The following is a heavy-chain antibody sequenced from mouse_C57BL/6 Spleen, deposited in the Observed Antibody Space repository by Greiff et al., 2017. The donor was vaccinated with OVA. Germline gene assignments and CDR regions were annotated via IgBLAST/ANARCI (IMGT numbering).Heavy chain of an antibody. CDR2: ISNLAYSI. D-gene: IGHD3-2*02. Sequence: EVKLVESGGGLVQPGGSLKLSCAASGFTFSDYGMAWVRQAPRKGPEWVAFISNLAYSIYYADTVTGRFTISRENAKNTLYLEMSSLRSEDTAMYYCASHSSGPFAYWGQGTLVTVSA. CDR1: GFTFSDYG. J-gene: IGHJ3*01. V-gene: IGHV5-15*01. CDR3: ASHSSGPFAY.